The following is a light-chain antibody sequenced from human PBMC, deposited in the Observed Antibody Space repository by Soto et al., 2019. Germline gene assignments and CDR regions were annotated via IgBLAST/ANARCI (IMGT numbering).Light chain of an antibody. V-gene: IGLV4-69*01. J-gene: IGLJ7*01. CDR1: SGHSNYA. CDR3: QIWGTGSASVV. Sequence: LVLTQSPSASASLGASVKLTCTLSSGHSNYAIAWHQQQPEKGPRYLMKVNSGGSHIKGDGIPDRFSGSSSGAERYLFISSLQAEDEADYYCQIWGTGSASVVFGGGTQLTVL. CDR2: VNSGGSH.